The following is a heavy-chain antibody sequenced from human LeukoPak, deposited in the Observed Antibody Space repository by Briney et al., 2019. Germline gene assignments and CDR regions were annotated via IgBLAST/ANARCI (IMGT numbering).Heavy chain of an antibody. J-gene: IGHJ5*02. Sequence: QTGGSLRLPCAASGFTFSSYEMNWVHQAPGKGLEWVSYISPSGSTIYYADSVKGRFTISRDNAKNSLYLQMNSLRAEDTAVYYCARHSYSTSWYGNWFDPWGQGTLVTVSS. V-gene: IGHV3-48*03. CDR3: ARHSYSTSWYGNWFDP. CDR2: ISPSGSTI. D-gene: IGHD6-13*01. CDR1: GFTFSSYE.